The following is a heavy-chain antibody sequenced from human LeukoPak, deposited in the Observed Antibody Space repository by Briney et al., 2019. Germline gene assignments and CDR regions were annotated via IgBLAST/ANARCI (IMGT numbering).Heavy chain of an antibody. D-gene: IGHD3-10*01. Sequence: ASVKVSCKASGYTFTSYDINWVRQATGQGLEWMGWMNPNSGNTGYAQKFQGRVTITRNTSISTAYMELSGLRSEDTAVYYCARVAITMVRGGYYYYVDVWGKGTTVTVSS. CDR2: MNPNSGNT. J-gene: IGHJ6*03. V-gene: IGHV1-8*03. CDR1: GYTFTSYD. CDR3: ARVAITMVRGGYYYYVDV.